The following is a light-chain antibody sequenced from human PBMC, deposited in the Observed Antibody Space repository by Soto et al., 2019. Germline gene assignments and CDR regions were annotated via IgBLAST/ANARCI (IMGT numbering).Light chain of an antibody. J-gene: IGLJ3*02. CDR3: SSYAGSNKV. CDR1: SSDVGGYNY. Sequence: QSALTQPPSASGSPGQSVTISCTGTSSDVGGYNYVSWYQQHPGKAPKLMIYEVSKRPSGVPDRFSGSKSGNTASLTVSGLQAEDEADYYRSSYAGSNKVFGGRTKLAVL. CDR2: EVS. V-gene: IGLV2-8*01.